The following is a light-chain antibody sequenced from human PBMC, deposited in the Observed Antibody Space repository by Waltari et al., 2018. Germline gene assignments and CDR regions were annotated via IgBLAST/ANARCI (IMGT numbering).Light chain of an antibody. CDR1: QSVSSSY. J-gene: IGKJ4*01. CDR3: QQYGSSTGLT. CDR2: GAS. Sequence: EIVLTQSPGTLSLSPGERATLSCRASQSVSSSYLAWYQQKPGQAPRLLIYGASSRATGSPDRFSGSGSGTDFTLTISRLEPEEFAMFYCQQYGSSTGLTFGGGTKVEIK. V-gene: IGKV3-20*01.